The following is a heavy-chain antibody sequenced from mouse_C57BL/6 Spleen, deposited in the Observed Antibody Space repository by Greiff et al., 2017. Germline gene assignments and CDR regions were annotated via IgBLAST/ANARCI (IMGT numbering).Heavy chain of an antibody. D-gene: IGHD1-1*01. Sequence: EVQVVESGGGLVKPGGSLKLSCAASGFTFSSYAMSWVRQTPEKRLEWVATISDGGSYTYYPDNVKGRFTISRDNAKNNLYLQMSHLKSEDTAMYYCARGGDYYGSPFAYWGQGTLVTVSA. CDR1: GFTFSSYA. V-gene: IGHV5-4*01. CDR2: ISDGGSYT. CDR3: ARGGDYYGSPFAY. J-gene: IGHJ3*01.